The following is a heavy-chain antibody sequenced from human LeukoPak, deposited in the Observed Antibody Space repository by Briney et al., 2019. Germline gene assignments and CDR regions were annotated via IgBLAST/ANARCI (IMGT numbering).Heavy chain of an antibody. CDR2: IYYSGST. Sequence: SETLSLTCTVSGGSISSSSYYWGWIRQPPGKGLEWIGSIYYSGSTYYNPSLKSRVTISVDTSKNQFSLKLSSVTAADTAMYYCARHQPYYYDSPQKNAFDYWGQGTLVTVSS. V-gene: IGHV4-39*01. J-gene: IGHJ4*02. CDR3: ARHQPYYYDSPQKNAFDY. CDR1: GGSISSSSYY. D-gene: IGHD3-22*01.